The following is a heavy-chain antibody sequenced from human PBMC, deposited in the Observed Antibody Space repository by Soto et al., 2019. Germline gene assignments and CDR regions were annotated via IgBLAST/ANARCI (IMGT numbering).Heavy chain of an antibody. D-gene: IGHD3-3*01. Sequence: SETLSLTCTVSGGSISSGGYYWSWIRQHPGKGLEWIGYIYYSGSTYYNPSLKSRVTISVDTSKNQFSLKLSSVTAADTAVYYCASWKVEDFWSGYFFGRYYFDYWGQGNLVTVS. CDR1: GGSISSGGYY. CDR3: ASWKVEDFWSGYFFGRYYFDY. CDR2: IYYSGST. V-gene: IGHV4-31*03. J-gene: IGHJ4*02.